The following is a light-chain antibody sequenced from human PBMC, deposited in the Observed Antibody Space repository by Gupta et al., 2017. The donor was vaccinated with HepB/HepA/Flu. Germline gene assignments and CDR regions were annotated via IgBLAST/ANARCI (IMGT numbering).Light chain of an antibody. CDR3: RQALQTPLT. CDR2: LGS. V-gene: IGKV2-28*01. Sequence: DIVMTQSPLSLPVTPGEPASISCRSSQSRLHSNGYNYLDWYLQKPGQSPQLLIYLGSNRASGVPDRFSGSGSGTDFTLKISRVEAEDVGFYYCRQALQTPLTFGQGTLMEIK. CDR1: QSRLHSNGYNY. J-gene: IGKJ5*01.